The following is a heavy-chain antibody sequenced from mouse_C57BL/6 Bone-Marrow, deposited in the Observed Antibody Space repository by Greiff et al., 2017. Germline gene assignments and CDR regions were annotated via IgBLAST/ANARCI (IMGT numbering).Heavy chain of an antibody. Sequence: QVHVKQPGAELVKPGASVKLSCKASGYTFTSYWMHWVKQRPGQGLEWIGMIHPNSGSTNYNEKFKSKATLTVDKSSSTAYMQLSSLTSEDSAVYYCARLGQVAYWGQGTLVTVSA. J-gene: IGHJ3*01. D-gene: IGHD3-3*01. V-gene: IGHV1-64*01. CDR1: GYTFTSYW. CDR3: ARLGQVAY. CDR2: IHPNSGST.